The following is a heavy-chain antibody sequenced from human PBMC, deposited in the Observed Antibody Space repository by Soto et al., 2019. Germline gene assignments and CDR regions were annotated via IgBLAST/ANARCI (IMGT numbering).Heavy chain of an antibody. Sequence: PGGSLRLSCAASGFTFSSYSMNWVRQAPGKGLEWVSYISSSSSTIYYADSVKGRFTISRDNAKNSLYLQMNSLRDEDTAVYYCARDHTPWYSGSYGWFDPWGQGTLVTVSS. CDR3: ARDHTPWYSGSYGWFDP. J-gene: IGHJ5*02. D-gene: IGHD1-26*01. CDR2: ISSSSSTI. V-gene: IGHV3-48*02. CDR1: GFTFSSYS.